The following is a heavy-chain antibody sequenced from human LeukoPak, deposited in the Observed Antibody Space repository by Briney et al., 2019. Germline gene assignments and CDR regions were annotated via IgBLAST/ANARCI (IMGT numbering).Heavy chain of an antibody. Sequence: ASVKVSCKVSGYTLTELSMHWVRQAPGKGLEWMGGFDPEDGETIYAQKFQGRVTMTEETSTDTAYMELSSLRSEDTAVYYCATLSPIPSKRWLHERPFDYWGQGTLVTVSS. CDR1: GYTLTELS. V-gene: IGHV1-24*01. D-gene: IGHD5-24*01. J-gene: IGHJ4*02. CDR2: FDPEDGET. CDR3: ATLSPIPSKRWLHERPFDY.